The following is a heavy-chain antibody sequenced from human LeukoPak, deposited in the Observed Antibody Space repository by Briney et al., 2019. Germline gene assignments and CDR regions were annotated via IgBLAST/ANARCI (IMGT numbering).Heavy chain of an antibody. Sequence: GGSLRLSCAASGFTFSSYAMSWVRQAPGKGLEWVSAISGSGGSTYYADSVKGRFTISRDNSKNTLYLQMNSLRAEDTAVYYCAKDRWSAFLEWLLEVYWGQGTLVTVSS. CDR2: ISGSGGST. CDR1: GFTFSSYA. CDR3: AKDRWSAFLEWLLEVY. J-gene: IGHJ4*02. D-gene: IGHD3-3*01. V-gene: IGHV3-23*01.